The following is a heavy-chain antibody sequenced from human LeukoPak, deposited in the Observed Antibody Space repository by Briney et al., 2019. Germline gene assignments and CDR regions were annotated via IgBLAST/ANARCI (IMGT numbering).Heavy chain of an antibody. D-gene: IGHD4-23*01. CDR1: GGSIASSSYY. V-gene: IGHV4-39*01. CDR3: ATYGGRTGY. CDR2: IYYGGST. J-gene: IGHJ4*02. Sequence: SETLSLTCSVSGGSIASSSYYWGWIRQPPGKGLEWIGSIYYGGSTYYNPSFKSRVTISIDTSKKQFSLKLSSVTAADTAVYYCATYGGRTGYWGPGALVTVSS.